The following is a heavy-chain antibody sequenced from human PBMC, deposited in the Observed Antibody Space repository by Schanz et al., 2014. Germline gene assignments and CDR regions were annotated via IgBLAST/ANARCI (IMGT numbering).Heavy chain of an antibody. Sequence: QVQLVQSGAELKNPGASVKVSCKASGYSFSAYYIHWMRQAPGQGLEWMGTIIPILDITNYAQKFQGRVTITADKSTSTAYMELSNLRSEDTAVYYCARAGQDYSDSSGYATYYFGNWGQGTLVTVSS. CDR1: GYSFSAYY. D-gene: IGHD3-22*01. CDR2: IIPILDIT. CDR3: ARAGQDYSDSSGYATYYFGN. V-gene: IGHV1-69*09. J-gene: IGHJ4*02.